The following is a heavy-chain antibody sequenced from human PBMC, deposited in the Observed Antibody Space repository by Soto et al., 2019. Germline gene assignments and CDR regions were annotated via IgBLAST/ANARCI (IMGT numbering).Heavy chain of an antibody. V-gene: IGHV1-69*12. CDR1: GGTFSSYA. Sequence: QVQLVQSGAEVKKPGSSVKVSCKASGGTFSSYAISWVRQAPGQGLEWMGGIIPIVGSTNYAQKFQGRVTIPADESTSTAYMELSSLRSEDTAVYYCARGGLRFLDCAMGVWGQGTTVTVSS. J-gene: IGHJ6*02. D-gene: IGHD3-3*01. CDR3: ARGGLRFLDCAMGV. CDR2: IIPIVGST.